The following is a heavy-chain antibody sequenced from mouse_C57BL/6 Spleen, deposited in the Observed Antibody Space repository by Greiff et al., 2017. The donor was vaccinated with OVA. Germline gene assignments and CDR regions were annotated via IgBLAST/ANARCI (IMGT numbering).Heavy chain of an antibody. CDR3: ARNSPYYDYDYYAMDY. V-gene: IGHV2-2*01. J-gene: IGHJ4*01. CDR2: IWSGGST. Sequence: VKLMESGPGLVQPSQSLSITCTVSGFSLTSYGVHWVRQSPGKGLEWLGVIWSGGSTDYNAAFISRLSISKDNSKSQVFFKMNSLQADDTAIYYCARNSPYYDYDYYAMDYWGQGTSVTVSS. CDR1: GFSLTSYG. D-gene: IGHD2-4*01.